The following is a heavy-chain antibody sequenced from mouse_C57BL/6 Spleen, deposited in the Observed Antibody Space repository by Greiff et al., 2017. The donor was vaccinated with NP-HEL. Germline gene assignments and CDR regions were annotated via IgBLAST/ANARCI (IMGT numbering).Heavy chain of an antibody. CDR2: IWSGGST. V-gene: IGHV2-2*01. D-gene: IGHD2-3*01. CDR3: ARRVYDGYYFDY. J-gene: IGHJ2*01. CDR1: GFSLTSYG. Sequence: VKVVESGPGLVQPSQSLSITCTVSGFSLTSYGVHWVRQSPGKGLEWLGVIWSGGSTDYNAAFISRLSISKDNSKSQVFFKMNSLQADDTAIYYCARRVYDGYYFDYWGQGTTLTVSS.